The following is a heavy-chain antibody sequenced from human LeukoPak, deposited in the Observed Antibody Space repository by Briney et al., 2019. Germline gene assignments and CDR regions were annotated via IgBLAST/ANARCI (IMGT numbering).Heavy chain of an antibody. CDR2: MNPNSGNT. D-gene: IGHD4-17*01. J-gene: IGHJ5*02. V-gene: IGHV1-8*01. CDR1: GYTFTSYD. CDR3: ARVHYGPDWFDP. Sequence: GASVKVSCKDSGYTFTSYDINWVRQATGQGLEWMGWMNPNSGNTGYAQKFQGRVTMTRNTSISTAYMELSSLRSEDTAVYYCARVHYGPDWFDPWGQGTLVTVSS.